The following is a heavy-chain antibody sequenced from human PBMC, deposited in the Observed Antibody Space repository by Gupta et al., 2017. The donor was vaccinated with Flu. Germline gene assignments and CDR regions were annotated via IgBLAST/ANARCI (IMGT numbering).Heavy chain of an antibody. CDR3: ATQWLSAPRTYGMDV. Sequence: HWVRQAPGKGLEWMGGFAPEERETIYAQKCQGRVTMSEDTSTDTAYMELTGLRSEDTAVYYCATQWLSAPRTYGMDVWGQGTTVIVSS. D-gene: IGHD2-8*01. V-gene: IGHV1-24*01. CDR2: FAPEERET. J-gene: IGHJ6*02.